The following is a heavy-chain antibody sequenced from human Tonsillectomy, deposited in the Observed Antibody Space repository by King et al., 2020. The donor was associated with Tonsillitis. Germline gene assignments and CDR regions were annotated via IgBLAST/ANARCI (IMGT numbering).Heavy chain of an antibody. CDR2: ISSEGYNK. CDR1: GFTFSDYA. V-gene: IGHV3-30*10. Sequence: VQRVESGGGVVQPGGSLRLSCAASGFTFSDYAIHWVRQVPGKGLEWVAVISSEGYNKYYTDSVKGRFTISRDDSKNTLYLQMNSLRPEDTTVYYCARGARGGSTAAGSPIDFWGQGTLVTVSS. J-gene: IGHJ4*02. CDR3: ARGARGGSTAAGSPIDF. D-gene: IGHD6-13*01.